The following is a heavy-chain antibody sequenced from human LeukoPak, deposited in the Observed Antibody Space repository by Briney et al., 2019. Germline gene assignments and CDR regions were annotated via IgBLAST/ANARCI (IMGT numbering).Heavy chain of an antibody. CDR1: GGSISSYY. J-gene: IGHJ4*02. V-gene: IGHV4-59*01. CDR2: IYYSGST. D-gene: IGHD6-13*01. CDR3: ARSSSSWYGHFDY. Sequence: KPSETLSLTCTVSGGSISSYYWSWIRQPPGKGLEWIGYIYYSGSTNYNPSLKSRVTISVDTSKNQFSLKLGSVTAADTAVYYCARSSSSWYGHFDYWGQGTLVTVSS.